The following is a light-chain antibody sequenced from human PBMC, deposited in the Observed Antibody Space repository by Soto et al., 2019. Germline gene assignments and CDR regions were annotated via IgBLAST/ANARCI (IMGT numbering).Light chain of an antibody. CDR1: QSVSSK. J-gene: IGKJ5*01. CDR2: GAS. V-gene: IGKV3-15*01. CDR3: QQYNNWPPIT. Sequence: EIVMTQSPATLSVSPGERATLSCRASQSVSSKLAWYQQKPGHAPRLLIYGASTRATGIPARFSGSGSGTEFTLTISILQSEDFAVYYCQQYNNWPPITLCQGTRLESK.